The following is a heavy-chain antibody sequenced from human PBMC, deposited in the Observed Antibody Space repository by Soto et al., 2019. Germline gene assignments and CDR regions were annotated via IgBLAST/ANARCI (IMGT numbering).Heavy chain of an antibody. CDR2: IYYSGST. CDR1: GGPISSGGYY. J-gene: IGHJ4*02. D-gene: IGHD3-22*01. Sequence: SETLSLTCTVSGGPISSGGYYWSWIRQHPGKGLEWIGYIYYSGSTYYNPSLKSRVTISVDTSKNQFSLKLSSVTAADTAVYYCARERVDSSGYNHYFDYWGQGTLVTVSS. CDR3: ARERVDSSGYNHYFDY. V-gene: IGHV4-31*03.